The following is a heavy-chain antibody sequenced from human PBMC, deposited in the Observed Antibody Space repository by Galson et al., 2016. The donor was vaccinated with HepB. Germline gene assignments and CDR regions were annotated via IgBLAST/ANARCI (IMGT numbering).Heavy chain of an antibody. V-gene: IGHV3-23*01. J-gene: IGHJ3*02. D-gene: IGHD3-10*01. CDR2: LSGGAVDT. CDR3: TRDPLGGAFDI. CDR1: GFTFSSYS. Sequence: SLRLSCAASGFTFSSYSMSWARQAPGKGLELVSTLSGGAVDTYQADSGKGRFLISRDNSKGTVSLQMNNLRVDDTAVYYCTRDPLGGAFDIWGQGTVVTVSS.